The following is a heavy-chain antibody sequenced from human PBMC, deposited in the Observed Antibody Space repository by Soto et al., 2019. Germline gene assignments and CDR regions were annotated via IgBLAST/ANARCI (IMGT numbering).Heavy chain of an antibody. D-gene: IGHD3-22*01. J-gene: IGHJ5*02. CDR1: GFTFSSYA. Sequence: PGGSLRLSCAASGFTFSSYAMSWVRQAPGKGLEWVSAISGSGGSTYYADSVKGRFTISRDNSKNTLYLQMNSLRAEDTAVYYCAKDPYYYDSSGYSAWGQGTLVTVSS. V-gene: IGHV3-23*01. CDR2: ISGSGGST. CDR3: AKDPYYYDSSGYSA.